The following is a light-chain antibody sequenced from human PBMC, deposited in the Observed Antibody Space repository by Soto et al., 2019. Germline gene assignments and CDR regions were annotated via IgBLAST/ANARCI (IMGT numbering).Light chain of an antibody. J-gene: IGLJ3*02. CDR1: SSDVGAYDY. CDR2: EVT. Sequence: QSALTQPASVSGSPGQSITISCTGTSSDVGAYDYVSWYQQHPGEAPKLMIFEVTNRPSGISGRFSGSKSGNTASLTISGLQAEDEADYYCCSWTGSSTWVFGGGTKVTVL. CDR3: CSWTGSSTWV. V-gene: IGLV2-14*01.